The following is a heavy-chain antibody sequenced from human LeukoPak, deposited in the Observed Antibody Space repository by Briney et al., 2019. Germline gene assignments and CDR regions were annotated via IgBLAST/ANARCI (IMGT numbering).Heavy chain of an antibody. CDR3: ARGKVITFGGVIVNPGSHYYYYMDV. J-gene: IGHJ6*03. V-gene: IGHV1-18*01. CDR2: ISAYNGNT. CDR1: GYTFTSYG. D-gene: IGHD3-16*02. Sequence: ASVKVSCKASGYTFTSYGISWVRQAPGQGLEWMGWISAYNGNTNYAQKLQGRVTMTTDTSTSTAYMELRSLRSEDTAVYYCARGKVITFGGVIVNPGSHYYYYMDVWGKGTTVTISS.